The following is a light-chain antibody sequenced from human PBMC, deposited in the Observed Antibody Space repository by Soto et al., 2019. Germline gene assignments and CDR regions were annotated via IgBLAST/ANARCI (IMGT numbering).Light chain of an antibody. Sequence: EIVWTQSPATLSLSPGERATLSCRASQSVSSYLAWYKQRPGQAPRLLIYDVSNGATGIPARFSGSGSGTDFTLTISSREPEDFAVYYCQQSSDLPLTGGGGTEVEIK. J-gene: IGKJ4*01. CDR2: DVS. V-gene: IGKV3-11*01. CDR1: QSVSSY. CDR3: QQSSDLPLT.